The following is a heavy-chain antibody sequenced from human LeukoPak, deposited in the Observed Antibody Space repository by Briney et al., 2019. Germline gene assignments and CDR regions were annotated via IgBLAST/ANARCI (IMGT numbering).Heavy chain of an antibody. CDR3: ARDFVGAGTAGATSGY. CDR2: IYYSGNT. Sequence: GSLRLSCAASGFTFSSYEMNWVRQPPGKGLEWIGSIYYSGNTYNNPSLKSRVTISVDTSKNQFSLKLGSVTAADTAVYYCARDFVGAGTAGATSGYWGQGTLVTVSS. V-gene: IGHV4-39*02. J-gene: IGHJ4*02. D-gene: IGHD1-26*01. CDR1: GFTFSSYE.